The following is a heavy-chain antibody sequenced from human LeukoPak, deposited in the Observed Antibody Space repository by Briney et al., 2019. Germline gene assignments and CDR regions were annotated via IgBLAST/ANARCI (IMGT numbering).Heavy chain of an antibody. V-gene: IGHV4-59*01. J-gene: IGHJ3*02. CDR1: GGAISPYY. CDR2: ISYSGST. D-gene: IGHD3-10*01. CDR3: AREASGSFPDAFEI. Sequence: SETLSLTCTVSGGAISPYYWSWIRQPPGKGLEWIGYISYSGSTKSNPSLKSRVTISVDASKSQFSVKLTSVTADTAVYYCAREASGSFPDAFEIWGRGTMVTVSS.